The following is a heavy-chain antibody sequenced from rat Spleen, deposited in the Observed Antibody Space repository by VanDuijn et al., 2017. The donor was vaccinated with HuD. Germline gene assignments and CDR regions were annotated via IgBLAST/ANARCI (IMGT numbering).Heavy chain of an antibody. CDR1: GFTFSDYY. Sequence: EVQLVESDGGLVQSGRSLKLSCAASGFTFSDYYMAWVRQAPTKGLEWVASITNTGGSTYYPDSVKGRFTISRDNAKSTLYLQMDSLRSEDTATYYCTRLYYSNWFAYWGQGTLVTVSS. D-gene: IGHD1-1*01. V-gene: IGHV5-20*01. CDR2: ITNTGGST. J-gene: IGHJ3*01. CDR3: TRLYYSNWFAY.